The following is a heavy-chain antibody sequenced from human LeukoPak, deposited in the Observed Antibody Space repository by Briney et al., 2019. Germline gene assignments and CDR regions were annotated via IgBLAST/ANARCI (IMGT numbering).Heavy chain of an antibody. D-gene: IGHD1-7*01. CDR2: FTGSGGST. CDR1: GFPFSSYA. CDR3: ARDGTTQEAAFDI. Sequence: GGSLRLSCAASGFPFSSYAMSWVRQAPGKGLEWVSTFTGSGGSTYYTVSVTGRFTISRDNSKNTLYLQMNSLRAEDTAVYYCARDGTTQEAAFDIWGQGTMVTVSS. V-gene: IGHV3-23*01. J-gene: IGHJ3*02.